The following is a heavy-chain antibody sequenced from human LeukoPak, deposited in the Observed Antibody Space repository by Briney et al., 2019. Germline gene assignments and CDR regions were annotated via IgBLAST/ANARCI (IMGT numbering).Heavy chain of an antibody. V-gene: IGHV3-23*01. CDR2: MCGSAGCT. J-gene: IGHJ5*02. Sequence: GGSLRLSCAASGFTFNIYAMSWVRLAPGKGLQWVTSMCGSAGCTFYADSVKGRFTISRDNSKNTLYLQMNSLRAEDTAIYYCARDRPNYHESNGHYYNRDGDHWGQGTLVTVSS. CDR1: GFTFNIYA. D-gene: IGHD3-22*01. CDR3: ARDRPNYHESNGHYYNRDGDH.